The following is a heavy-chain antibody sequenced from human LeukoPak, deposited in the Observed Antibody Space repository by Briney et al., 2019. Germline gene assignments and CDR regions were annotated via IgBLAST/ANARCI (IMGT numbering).Heavy chain of an antibody. J-gene: IGHJ4*02. Sequence: GGSLRLSCAASGFTFSSYAMSWVRQAPGKGLEWVSAISGSGGSTYYADSVKGRFTTSRDNSKNTLYLQMNSLRAEDTAVYYCAKDLTGGGHFDYWGQGTLVTVSS. CDR1: GFTFSSYA. CDR3: AKDLTGGGHFDY. D-gene: IGHD3-16*01. CDR2: ISGSGGST. V-gene: IGHV3-23*01.